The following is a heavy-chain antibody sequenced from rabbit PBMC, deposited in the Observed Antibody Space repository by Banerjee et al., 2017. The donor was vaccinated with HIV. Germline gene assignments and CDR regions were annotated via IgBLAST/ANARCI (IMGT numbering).Heavy chain of an antibody. V-gene: IGHV1S45*01. CDR2: IYAGSTGST. CDR3: ARDGVGGDAYGYPSL. Sequence: LVKPGASLTLTCTASGFSFSSGYWICWVRQAPGKGLEWIACIYAGSTGSTYYASWAKGRFTISKTSSTTVTLQMTSLTAADTATYFCARDGVGGDAYGYPSLWGPGTLVTVS. D-gene: IGHD6-1*01. CDR1: GFSFSSGYW. J-gene: IGHJ4*01.